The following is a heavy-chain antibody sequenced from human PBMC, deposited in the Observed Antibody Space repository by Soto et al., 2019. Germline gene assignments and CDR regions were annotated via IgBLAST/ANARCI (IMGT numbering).Heavy chain of an antibody. V-gene: IGHV3-9*01. CDR1: GFTFDDYA. CDR3: AKGGRFLEWLPCDY. Sequence: EVQLVESGGGLLQPGRSLRLSGAASGFTFDDYAMHWVRQAPGKGLEWVSGISWNSGSIGYADSVKGRFTISRDNAKNALDLQMNSLRAEDTALYYCAKGGRFLEWLPCDYWGQGTLVTVSS. D-gene: IGHD3-3*01. CDR2: ISWNSGSI. J-gene: IGHJ4*02.